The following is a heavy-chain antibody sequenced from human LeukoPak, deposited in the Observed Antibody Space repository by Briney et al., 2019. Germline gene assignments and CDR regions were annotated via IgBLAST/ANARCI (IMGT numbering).Heavy chain of an antibody. D-gene: IGHD4-17*01. J-gene: IGHJ4*02. V-gene: IGHV3-64*01. CDR3: ATLGDYGDSRPFDY. CDR2: ISSNGGST. CDR1: GFTFSSYA. Sequence: GGSLRLSCAASGFTFSSYAMHWVRQAPGKGLEYVSAISSNGGSTYYANSVKGRFTISRDNSKNTLYLQMGSLRAEDMAVYYCATLGDYGDSRPFDYWGQGTLVTVSS.